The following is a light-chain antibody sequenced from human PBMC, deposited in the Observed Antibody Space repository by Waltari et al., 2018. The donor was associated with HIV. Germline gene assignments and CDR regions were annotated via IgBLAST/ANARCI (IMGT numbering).Light chain of an antibody. CDR2: QDR. V-gene: IGLV3-1*01. J-gene: IGLJ2*01. Sequence: SYELIQPPSVSVSPGQTASIPCSGDKLGDKYACWYQQKPGQSPVLVIHQDRKRPSGSPGRFSGSNSGNTAALTISGTQAMDEADYYCQAWDSRSVVFGGGTKLTVL. CDR3: QAWDSRSVV. CDR1: KLGDKY.